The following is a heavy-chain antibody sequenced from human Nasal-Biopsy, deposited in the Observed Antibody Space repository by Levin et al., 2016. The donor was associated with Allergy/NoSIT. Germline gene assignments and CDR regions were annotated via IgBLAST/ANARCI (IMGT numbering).Heavy chain of an antibody. V-gene: IGHV3-48*02. Sequence: GESLKISCAASGFSFSDFSMNWVRQAPGKGLEWISHISTGGSTTHYADSVKGRFTISRDNAKNSLYLQMDSLREEDAGIYYCTAFDYWGQGALVTVSS. CDR1: GFSFSDFS. CDR3: TAFDY. CDR2: ISTGGSTT. J-gene: IGHJ4*02.